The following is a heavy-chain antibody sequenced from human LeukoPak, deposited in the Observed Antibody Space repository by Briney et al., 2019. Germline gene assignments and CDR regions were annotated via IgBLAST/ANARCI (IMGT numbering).Heavy chain of an antibody. V-gene: IGHV5-51*01. CDR3: ATSRIMATISPFDY. CDR2: IYPGDSDT. D-gene: IGHD5-24*01. Sequence: GECLKISCKGSGYSFTSYWIGWVRQMPGKGLEWMGIIYPGDSDTRYSPSFQGQVTFSADNSIGTAYLQWSSLKASDTAMYYCATSRIMATISPFDYWGQGTLVTVSS. J-gene: IGHJ4*02. CDR1: GYSFTSYW.